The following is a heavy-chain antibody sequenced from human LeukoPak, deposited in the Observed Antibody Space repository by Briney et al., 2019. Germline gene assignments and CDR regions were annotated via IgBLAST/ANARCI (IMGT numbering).Heavy chain of an antibody. CDR3: ASLFNDYGDYYFDY. V-gene: IGHV1-18*01. CDR1: GYKLSNHG. CDR2: ISGYNGDS. J-gene: IGHJ4*02. Sequence: ASVKVSCKASGYKLSNHGLNWVRQAPGQGLEWMGWISGYNGDSSYAQKFQGRTTMTVDTSSRTAYMELRSLRSDDTAVYYCASLFNDYGDYYFDYWGQGTLVTVSS. D-gene: IGHD4-17*01.